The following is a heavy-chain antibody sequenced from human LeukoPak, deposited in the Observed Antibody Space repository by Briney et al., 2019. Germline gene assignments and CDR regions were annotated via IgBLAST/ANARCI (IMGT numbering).Heavy chain of an antibody. CDR1: GDSVSSTRYY. D-gene: IGHD5-12*01. J-gene: IGHJ4*02. V-gene: IGHV4-39*01. Sequence: SETLSLTCSVSGDSVSSTRYYWGWIRQSPGKGLEWIASNLYSVTSYYNPSFMSRATVSVDTSNNQLSLRLTSVTAADTAVYYCARLRDARWLLEYWGQGTLVTVSS. CDR3: ARLRDARWLLEY. CDR2: NLYSVTS.